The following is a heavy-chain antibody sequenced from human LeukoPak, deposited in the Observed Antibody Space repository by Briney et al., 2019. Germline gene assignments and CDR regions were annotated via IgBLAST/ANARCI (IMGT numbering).Heavy chain of an antibody. Sequence: GGSLRLSCAASGFTFSDYDMHWVRQATGKGLEWVSAIGTAGDTYYTGSVKGGLTISRENAKNSLYLQMNSLRAWDTAVYYCARVAKERVGGVYCFDYWGQGTLVTVSS. CDR2: IGTAGDT. CDR1: GFTFSDYD. V-gene: IGHV3-13*01. CDR3: ARVAKERVGGVYCFDY. D-gene: IGHD1-1*01. J-gene: IGHJ4*02.